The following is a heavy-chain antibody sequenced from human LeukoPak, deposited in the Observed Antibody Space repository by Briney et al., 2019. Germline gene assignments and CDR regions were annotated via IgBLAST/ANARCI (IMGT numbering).Heavy chain of an antibody. CDR1: GFALPPSGMC. J-gene: IGHJ4*02. CDR3: ARVRRNWKYFDY. Sequence: RVPGPTLASPTQTLTLTCTFSGFALPPSGMCVRWIRPPPGKALEWLARIDWDDDKYYSTSLKTRLPISQDTSKSQVVLTMTNMDPVDTATYYCARVRRNWKYFDYWGQGTLVTVSS. V-gene: IGHV2-70*11. CDR2: IDWDDDK. D-gene: IGHD1-1*01.